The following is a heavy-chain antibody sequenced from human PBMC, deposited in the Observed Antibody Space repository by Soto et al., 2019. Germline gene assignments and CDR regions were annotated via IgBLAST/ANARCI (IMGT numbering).Heavy chain of an antibody. Sequence: QITLKEAGPTLVKPTQTLTLTRSFSGFSLITSGVGVGWIRQPPGKALEWLALIYWDDDKGYSTSLKSRLTITKDTSKNQVVLTMTNMDPADTATYYCAHTMAPRIFDYWGQGILVTVSS. CDR1: GFSLITSGVG. V-gene: IGHV2-5*02. J-gene: IGHJ4*02. CDR2: IYWDDDK. CDR3: AHTMAPRIFDY.